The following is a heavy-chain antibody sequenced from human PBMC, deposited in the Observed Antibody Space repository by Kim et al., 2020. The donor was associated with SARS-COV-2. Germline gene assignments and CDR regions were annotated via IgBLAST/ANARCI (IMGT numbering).Heavy chain of an antibody. CDR2: INHNSGGT. CDR1: GYTFTSYY. J-gene: IGHJ6*02. D-gene: IGHD3-3*01. CDR3: ARDRNTIFGVVFIPDRYAMDV. V-gene: IGHV1-2*06. Sequence: ASVKVSCKASGYTFTSYYMHWVRQAPGQGLEWMGRINHNSGGTNFAQKFQGRVTMTRDTSISTAYMELSSLRSDDTAVYYCARDRNTIFGVVFIPDRYAMDVWGQGTTVTVSS.